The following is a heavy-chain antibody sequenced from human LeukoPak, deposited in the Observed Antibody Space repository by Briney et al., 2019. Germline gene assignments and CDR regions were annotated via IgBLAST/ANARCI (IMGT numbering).Heavy chain of an antibody. J-gene: IGHJ4*02. D-gene: IGHD2/OR15-2a*01. CDR3: AREGADYFLSPVDY. CDR1: SGSFSGYY. CDR2: VYYTGST. Sequence: SETLSLTCAVYSGSFSGYYWGWIRQPPGKNLEWLGSVYYTGSTHNNPSLKSRVTISVDTSKNQFSLNLSSVTAADTAVYYCAREGADYFLSPVDYWGQGTLVTVSS. V-gene: IGHV4-34*11.